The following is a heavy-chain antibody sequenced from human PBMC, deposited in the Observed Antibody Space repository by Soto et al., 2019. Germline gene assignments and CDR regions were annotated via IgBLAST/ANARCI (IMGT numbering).Heavy chain of an antibody. D-gene: IGHD2-15*01. V-gene: IGHV3-30*03. CDR3: AGGQYYFDY. J-gene: IGHJ4*02. Sequence: QVQLVESGGGVVQPGRSLRLSCAASEFPFRSYGMHWPRQAPGKGLEWVALISHDGSNKYYADSVKGRFTISRDNSKNMLYLQMSSLRTEDTAVYYCAGGQYYFDYCGQGTLVSVSS. CDR2: ISHDGSNK. CDR1: EFPFRSYG.